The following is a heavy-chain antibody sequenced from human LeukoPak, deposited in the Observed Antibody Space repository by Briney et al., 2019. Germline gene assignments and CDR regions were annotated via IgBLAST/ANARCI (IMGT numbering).Heavy chain of an antibody. Sequence: SETLSLTCTVSGDSISSYYWGWIRQSPGKGLEWIGSIYHSGSTYYNPSLKSRVNISVDTSKTQFSLNLTSVTAADTAFYYCATTVGSGSPNNYWGQGTLVTVSS. CDR3: ATTVGSGSPNNY. J-gene: IGHJ4*02. CDR1: GDSISSYY. D-gene: IGHD3-10*01. V-gene: IGHV4-38-2*02. CDR2: IYHSGST.